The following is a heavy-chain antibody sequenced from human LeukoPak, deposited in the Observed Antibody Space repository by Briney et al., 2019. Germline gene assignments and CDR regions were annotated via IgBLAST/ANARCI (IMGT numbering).Heavy chain of an antibody. CDR2: ISPSGGST. Sequence: ASVKVSCKAFGYTFTSNYMHWVRQAPGQGPEWMGVISPSGGSTTYAQKFQGRVTLTRDMSTSTDYLELSSLRSEDTAVYYCATRRFGELTYWGQGTLVTVSS. V-gene: IGHV1-46*01. CDR1: GYTFTSNY. CDR3: ATRRFGELTY. J-gene: IGHJ4*02. D-gene: IGHD3-10*01.